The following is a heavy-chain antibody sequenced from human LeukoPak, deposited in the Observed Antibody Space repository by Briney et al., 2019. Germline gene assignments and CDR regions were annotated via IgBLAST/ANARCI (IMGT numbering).Heavy chain of an antibody. V-gene: IGHV4-30-4*01. CDR1: GGSISSRDYY. CDR2: IYYSGST. CDR3: ARGLVGATTPDAFDI. J-gene: IGHJ3*02. Sequence: SETLSLTCTVSGGSISSRDYYWSWIRQPPGKGLEWIGYIYYSGSTYYNPSLKSRVTISVDTSKNQFSLKLSSVTAADTAVYYCARGLVGATTPDAFDIWGQGTMVTVSS. D-gene: IGHD1-26*01.